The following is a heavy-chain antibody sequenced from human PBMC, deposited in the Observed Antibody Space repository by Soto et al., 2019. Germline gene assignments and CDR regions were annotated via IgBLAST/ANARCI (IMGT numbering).Heavy chain of an antibody. CDR2: IYYTGST. CDR3: ARRYGSAIDY. J-gene: IGHJ4*02. D-gene: IGHD1-26*01. Sequence: PSETLSLTCTVSGGSISNYYWSWIRLPPGKGLEWIAYIYYTGSTNYNPSLKSRVTISVDTSKNRFSLKLSSVTAADTAVYYCARRYGSAIDYWGQGTLVTVSS. CDR1: GGSISNYY. V-gene: IGHV4-59*08.